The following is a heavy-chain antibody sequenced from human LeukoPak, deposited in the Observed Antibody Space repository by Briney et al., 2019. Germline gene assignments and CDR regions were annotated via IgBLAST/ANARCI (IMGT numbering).Heavy chain of an antibody. CDR2: IYYSGST. CDR3: ARRRDGYDYDFDY. Sequence: SETLSPTCTVSGGSISSYYWSWIRQPPGKGLEWIGYIYYSGSTNYNPSLKSRVTISVDTSKNQFSLKLSSVTAADTAVYYCARRRDGYDYDFDYWGQGTLVTVSS. J-gene: IGHJ4*02. V-gene: IGHV4-59*01. CDR1: GGSISSYY. D-gene: IGHD5-24*01.